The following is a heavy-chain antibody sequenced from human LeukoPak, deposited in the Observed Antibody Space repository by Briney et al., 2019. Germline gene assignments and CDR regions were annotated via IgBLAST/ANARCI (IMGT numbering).Heavy chain of an antibody. Sequence: GRSLRLSCAASGFTFSSYGMHWVRQAPGKGLEWVAVIWYDGSNKYYADSVKGRFTISRDNSKNTLYLQMNSLRAEDTAVYYCARDVATIKNYYGMDVWGQGTTVTVSS. CDR3: ARDVATIKNYYGMDV. CDR1: GFTFSSYG. CDR2: IWYDGSNK. V-gene: IGHV3-33*01. D-gene: IGHD5-12*01. J-gene: IGHJ6*02.